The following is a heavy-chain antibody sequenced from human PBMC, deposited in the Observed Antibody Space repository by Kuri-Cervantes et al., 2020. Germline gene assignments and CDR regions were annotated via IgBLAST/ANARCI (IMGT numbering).Heavy chain of an antibody. D-gene: IGHD6-19*01. CDR1: GFTFSSYW. V-gene: IGHV3-30*18. CDR2: MSYDGSNK. J-gene: IGHJ1*01. Sequence: GGSLRLSCAASGFTFSSYWMSWVRQAPGKGLEWVAVMSYDGSNKYYADSVKGRFTISRDNSKNTLYLQMNSLRAEDTAVYYCAKEGSWSGWPMEYFQHWGQGTLVTVSS. CDR3: AKEGSWSGWPMEYFQH.